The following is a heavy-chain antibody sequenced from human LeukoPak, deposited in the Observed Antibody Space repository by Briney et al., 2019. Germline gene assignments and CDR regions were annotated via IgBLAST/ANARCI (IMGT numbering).Heavy chain of an antibody. V-gene: IGHV1-2*02. J-gene: IGHJ6*01. CDR3: ARCFYYGTGTYYENAMDL. CDR1: GYTFTGYY. CDR2: INPNSGGT. D-gene: IGHD3-10*01. Sequence: ASVQVSCKPCGYTFTGYYMHWVRQAPGQGLEWMGWINPNSGGTNYAQQFQGSVTMTRDTSINTAYMELSRLGSDDTAGYYCARCFYYGTGTYYENAMDLWGPGTGVCVFS.